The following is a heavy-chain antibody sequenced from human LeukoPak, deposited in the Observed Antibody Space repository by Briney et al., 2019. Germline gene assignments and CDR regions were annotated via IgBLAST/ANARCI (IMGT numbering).Heavy chain of an antibody. V-gene: IGHV3-30-3*01. CDR1: GFTFHTYA. CDR3: VTEGSGAHDY. Sequence: GGSLRLSRAASGFTFHTYAMHWVRQAPGKGLEWVAVITYDGSNKYYADSVKGRFTISRDNSMHTLYLQINSLREEDTALHYCVTEGSGAHDYWGQGTLVTVSS. CDR2: ITYDGSNK. J-gene: IGHJ4*02. D-gene: IGHD2-15*01.